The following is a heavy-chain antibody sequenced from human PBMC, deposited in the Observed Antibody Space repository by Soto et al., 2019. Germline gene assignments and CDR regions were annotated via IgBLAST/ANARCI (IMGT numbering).Heavy chain of an antibody. J-gene: IGHJ4*02. CDR2: ISYDGTNK. D-gene: IGHD6-6*01. Sequence: GGSLRLSCAASGFTFSNFGMHWVRQAPGKGLEWVAIISYDGTNKYYADSVKGRFTISRDNSKNTLYLQMNSLRAEDTAVYYCAKVGSAYSGSFPGWDYWGQGTLVTVSS. CDR3: AKVGSAYSGSFPGWDY. V-gene: IGHV3-30*18. CDR1: GFTFSNFG.